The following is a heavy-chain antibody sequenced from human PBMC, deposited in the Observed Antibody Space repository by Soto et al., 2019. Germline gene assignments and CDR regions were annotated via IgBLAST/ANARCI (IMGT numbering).Heavy chain of an antibody. J-gene: IGHJ4*02. D-gene: IGHD3-16*02. CDR1: GGTFSSYA. Sequence: QVQLVQSGAEVKKPGSSVKVSCKASGGTFSSYAISWVRQAPGQGLEWMGGIIPIFGTANYAQKFQGRVTITADEATSTAYMELSSRRSEDTAVYYCARVPHLDMITFGGVIVDYWGQGTLVTVSS. CDR2: IIPIFGTA. V-gene: IGHV1-69*01. CDR3: ARVPHLDMITFGGVIVDY.